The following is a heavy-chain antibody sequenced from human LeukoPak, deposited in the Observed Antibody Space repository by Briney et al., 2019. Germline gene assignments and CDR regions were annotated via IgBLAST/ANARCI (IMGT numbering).Heavy chain of an antibody. CDR1: GFTFSSYS. Sequence: KPGGSLRLSCAASGFTFSSYSMNWVRQAPGKGGEWVSSISSSRSYIYYADSVKGRFTISRDNAKNSLYLQMNSLRAEDTAVYYCARLRIEGYSYVRSPDAFDIWGQGTMVTVSS. CDR3: ARLRIEGYSYVRSPDAFDI. V-gene: IGHV3-21*01. CDR2: ISSSRSYI. D-gene: IGHD5-18*01. J-gene: IGHJ3*02.